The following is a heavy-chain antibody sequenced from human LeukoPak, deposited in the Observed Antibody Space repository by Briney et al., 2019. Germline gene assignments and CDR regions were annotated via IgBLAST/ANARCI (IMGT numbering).Heavy chain of an antibody. CDR3: ASLGLAAAGPPRYNWFDP. V-gene: IGHV4-38-2*02. D-gene: IGHD6-13*01. CDR2: IYHSGST. Sequence: NSSETLSLTCTVSGGSISSGYYWGWIRQPPGKGLEWIGSIYHSGSTYYNPSLKSRVTISLDTSKNQFSLKLSSVTAADTAVYYCASLGLAAAGPPRYNWFDPWGQGTLVTVSS. J-gene: IGHJ5*02. CDR1: GGSISSGYY.